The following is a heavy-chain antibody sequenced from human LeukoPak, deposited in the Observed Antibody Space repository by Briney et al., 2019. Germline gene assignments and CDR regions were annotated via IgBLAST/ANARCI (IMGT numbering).Heavy chain of an antibody. D-gene: IGHD5-12*01. J-gene: IGHJ4*02. Sequence: PSETLSLTCTVSGVSISIYYWSWVRQPPGKGLEWIGYIYYSGSTNYNPSLKSRVTISVDTSKNQFSLKLSSVTATDTAVYYCAREVGYSGLLDYWGQGTLVTVSS. V-gene: IGHV4-59*01. CDR3: AREVGYSGLLDY. CDR2: IYYSGST. CDR1: GVSISIYY.